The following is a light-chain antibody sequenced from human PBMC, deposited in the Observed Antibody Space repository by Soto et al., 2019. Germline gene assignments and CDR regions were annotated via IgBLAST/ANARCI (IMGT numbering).Light chain of an antibody. CDR1: LSVTSNF. Sequence: EIVLTQSPGTLSLSPGERATLSCRASLSVTSNFIAWYQQKPGQAPRLLLYDASNRATGSPDRFSGSGSGTDFSLTISRLEPEDFAVYYCQQYGSSVWTFGQGTKVEIK. CDR3: QQYGSSVWT. V-gene: IGKV3-20*01. CDR2: DAS. J-gene: IGKJ1*01.